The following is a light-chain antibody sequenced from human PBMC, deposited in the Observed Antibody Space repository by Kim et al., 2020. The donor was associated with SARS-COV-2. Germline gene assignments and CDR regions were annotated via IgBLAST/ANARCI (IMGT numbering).Light chain of an antibody. J-gene: IGLJ1*01. V-gene: IGLV1-40*01. CDR2: GNS. CDR1: SSNIGAGYD. Sequence: RVTISCTGSSSNIGAGYDVHWYQQLPGTAPKLLIYGNSNRPSGVPDRFSGSKSGTPASLAITGLQAEDEADYYCQSYDSSLSVLYVFGTGTKVTVL. CDR3: QSYDSSLSVLYV.